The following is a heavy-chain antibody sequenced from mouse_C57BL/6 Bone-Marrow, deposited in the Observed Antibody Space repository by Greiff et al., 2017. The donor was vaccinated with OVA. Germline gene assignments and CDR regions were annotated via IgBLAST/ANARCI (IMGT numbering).Heavy chain of an antibody. J-gene: IGHJ3*01. CDR1: GYTFTTYP. D-gene: IGHD2-5*01. V-gene: IGHV1-47*01. CDR2: FHPYNDDT. CDR3: ARKSSNYGPPWLAY. Sequence: VKLQESGAELVKPGASVKMSCKASGYTFTTYPIEWMKQNHGKSLEWIGNFHPYNDDTKYNEKFKGKATLTVEKSSSTVYLELSRLTSDDSAVYYGARKSSNYGPPWLAYWGQGTLVTVSA.